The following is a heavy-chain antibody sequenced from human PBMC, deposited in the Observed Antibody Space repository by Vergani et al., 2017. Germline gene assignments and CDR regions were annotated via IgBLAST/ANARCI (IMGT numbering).Heavy chain of an antibody. CDR2: IDYSGST. J-gene: IGHJ5*02. CDR1: GGSISSYY. V-gene: IGHV4-59*01. Sequence: QVQLQESGPGLVKPSETLSLTCTVSGGSISSYYWSWIRQPPGKGLEWIGYIDYSGSTNYNPSLKSRVTISVDTSKNQFSLKLSSVAAADTAVYYCARRELDNWFDPWGQGTLVTVSS. CDR3: ARRELDNWFDP. D-gene: IGHD1-26*01.